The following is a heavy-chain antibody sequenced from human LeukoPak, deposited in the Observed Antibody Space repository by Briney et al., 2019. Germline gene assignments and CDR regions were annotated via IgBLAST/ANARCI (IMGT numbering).Heavy chain of an antibody. D-gene: IGHD3-3*02. CDR2: IYTSGST. J-gene: IGHJ4*02. CDR1: GDSISSYY. Sequence: SETLSLTCTVSGDSISSYYWSWIRQPAGKGLEWIGRIYTSGSTNYNPSLKSRVTMSVDTSKNQFSLKLSSVTAADTAVYYCAREGTIAFRGYFDYWGQGTLVTVSS. V-gene: IGHV4-4*07. CDR3: AREGTIAFRGYFDY.